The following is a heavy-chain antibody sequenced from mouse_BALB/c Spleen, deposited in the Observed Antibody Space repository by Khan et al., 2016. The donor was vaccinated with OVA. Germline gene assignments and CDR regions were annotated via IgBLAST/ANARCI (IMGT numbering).Heavy chain of an antibody. J-gene: IGHJ4*01. V-gene: IGHV5-17*02. CDR2: ISSGSSTI. CDR3: VRMRIYDGYYGGAMDY. D-gene: IGHD2-3*01. CDR1: GFTFSGFG. Sequence: EVELVESGGDLVQPGGSRKLSCAASGFTFSGFGMHWVRQAPEKGLEWVAYISSGSSTIYYADTVKGRFTISRDTSKNTLFLQMTSLRSEDTAMYYCVRMRIYDGYYGGAMDYWGQGTSVTVSS.